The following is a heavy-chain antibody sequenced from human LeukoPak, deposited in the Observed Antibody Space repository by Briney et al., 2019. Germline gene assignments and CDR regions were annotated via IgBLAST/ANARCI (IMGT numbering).Heavy chain of an antibody. V-gene: IGHV1-2*02. J-gene: IGHJ4*02. D-gene: IGHD1-26*01. CDR2: INPNSGGT. CDR1: GYTFTGYY. CDR3: ARVPLHWEYCDY. Sequence: EASVKVSCKASGYTFTGYYMHWVRQAPGQGLEWMGWINPNSGGTNYAQKFQGRVTMTRDTSISTAYMELSRLRSDDTAVYYCARVPLHWEYCDYWGQGTLVTVSS.